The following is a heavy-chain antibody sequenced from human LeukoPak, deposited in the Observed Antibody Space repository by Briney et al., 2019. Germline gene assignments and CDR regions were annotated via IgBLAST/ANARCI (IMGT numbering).Heavy chain of an antibody. CDR2: IKQDGSEK. CDR3: ARERYYYGSAVLSMDV. V-gene: IGHV3-7*04. D-gene: IGHD3-10*01. CDR1: GFAFSNYW. Sequence: GGSLRLSCAAFGFAFSNYWMSWGRQAPGKGLEWVANIKQDGSEKHYVNSVKSRFTISRDNAMNSLYLQMNSLKDEDTAVYYCARERYYYGSAVLSMDVWGQGTTVTVSS. J-gene: IGHJ6*02.